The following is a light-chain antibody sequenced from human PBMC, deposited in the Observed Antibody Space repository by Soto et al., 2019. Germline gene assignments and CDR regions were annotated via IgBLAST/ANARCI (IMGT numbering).Light chain of an antibody. J-gene: IGKJ5*01. CDR2: GAS. Sequence: EIVLTQSPGTLSLSPGERGTLSCRACQSISSNYLAWYQQKPGQAPRLLLYGASSRATGIPDRFSGSGSGTDFTLTISSLEPEDFAVYYCQQRSNWPSSITFGQGTRLEIK. CDR1: QSISSNY. CDR3: QQRSNWPSSIT. V-gene: IGKV3D-20*02.